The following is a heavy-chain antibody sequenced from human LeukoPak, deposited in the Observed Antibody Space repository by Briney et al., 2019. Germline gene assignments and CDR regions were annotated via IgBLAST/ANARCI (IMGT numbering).Heavy chain of an antibody. J-gene: IGHJ4*02. CDR2: IYYSGST. Sequence: SETLSLTCTVSGGSISSSSYYWGWIRQPPGKGLEWIGSIYYSGSTNYNPSLKSRVTMSVDTSKNQFSLKLSSVTAADTAVYYCARVYYYDSSGYVFDYWGQGTLVTVSS. CDR3: ARVYYYDSSGYVFDY. V-gene: IGHV4-39*07. CDR1: GGSISSSSYY. D-gene: IGHD3-22*01.